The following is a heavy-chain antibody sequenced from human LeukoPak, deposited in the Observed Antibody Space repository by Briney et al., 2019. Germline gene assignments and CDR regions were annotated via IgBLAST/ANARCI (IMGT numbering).Heavy chain of an antibody. Sequence: GGYLRLSCAASGFTFDDYAMHWVRQAPGKGLEWVSSISSSSYIYYADSVKGRFTISRDNAKNSLYLQMNSLRAEDTAVYYCASKPSAAAVAATGAGYWGQGTLVTVSS. D-gene: IGHD6-19*01. CDR1: GFTFDDYA. CDR2: ISSSSYI. V-gene: IGHV3-69-1*01. J-gene: IGHJ4*02. CDR3: ASKPSAAAVAATGAGY.